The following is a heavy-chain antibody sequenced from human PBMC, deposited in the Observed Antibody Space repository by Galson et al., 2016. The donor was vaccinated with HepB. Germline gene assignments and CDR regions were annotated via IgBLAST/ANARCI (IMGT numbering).Heavy chain of an antibody. D-gene: IGHD1-26*01. V-gene: IGHV3-33*06. CDR3: AKDAGLLDWYFDL. CDR1: GFTFSSFG. Sequence: SLRLSCAASGFTFSSFGMHWVRQAPGKGLEWVALIWYDGSKEYYVDSVKGRFTISRDNSKNTLNLQMNSLRAEDTAMYYCAKDAGLLDWYFDLWGRGTLVTVSS. CDR2: IWYDGSKE. J-gene: IGHJ2*01.